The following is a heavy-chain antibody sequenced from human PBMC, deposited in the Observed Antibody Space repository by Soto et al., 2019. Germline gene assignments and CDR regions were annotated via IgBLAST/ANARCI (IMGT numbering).Heavy chain of an antibody. J-gene: IGHJ5*02. D-gene: IGHD1-7*01. CDR3: ARHISSGTNIAAIRSFDP. V-gene: IGHV4-59*08. Sequence: SETLSLTCTVAGGNINSYCWSWIRQPPGKGLEWIGYIYYSGSTNYNPSLKSRITISADTSKNQFSLKLSSVTAADTAVYYCARHISSGTNIAAIRSFDPWGQGTLVTVSS. CDR2: IYYSGST. CDR1: GGNINSYC.